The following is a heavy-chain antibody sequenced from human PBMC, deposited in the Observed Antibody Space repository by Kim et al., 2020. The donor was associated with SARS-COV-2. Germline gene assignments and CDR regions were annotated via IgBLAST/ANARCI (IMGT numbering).Heavy chain of an antibody. V-gene: IGHV1-18*01. Sequence: YSGNTNYAQKLQGRVNMTTDTTTSTVYMALRSLRSDDTAVYYCARDSFDPWGQGTLVTVSS. J-gene: IGHJ5*02. CDR3: ARDSFDP. CDR2: YSGNT.